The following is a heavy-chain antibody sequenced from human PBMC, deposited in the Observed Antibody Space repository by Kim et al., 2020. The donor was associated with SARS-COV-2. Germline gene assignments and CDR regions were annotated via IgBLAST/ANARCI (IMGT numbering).Heavy chain of an antibody. J-gene: IGHJ6*02. D-gene: IGHD3-10*01. CDR3: ARDGGFGESGMDV. V-gene: IGHV3-53*01. Sequence: YPDSVKGRFTISRDNSKNTLYLQMNSLRAEDTAVYYCARDGGFGESGMDVWGQGTTVTVSS.